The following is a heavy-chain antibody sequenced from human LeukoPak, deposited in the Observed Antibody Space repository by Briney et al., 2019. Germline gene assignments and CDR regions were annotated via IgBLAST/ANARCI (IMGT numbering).Heavy chain of an antibody. CDR2: IWFDGSNA. J-gene: IGHJ4*02. Sequence: PGGSLRLSCAASGFTFSTYAMPWVRQAPGKGLEWVAIIWFDGSNADYADSVKGRFTISRDDSKNTLFLQMSSLRAEDTAVYYCARGRPRKYSSSTYFDHWGQGALVTVSS. CDR3: ARGRPRKYSSSTYFDH. V-gene: IGHV3-33*01. CDR1: GFTFSTYA. D-gene: IGHD6-13*01.